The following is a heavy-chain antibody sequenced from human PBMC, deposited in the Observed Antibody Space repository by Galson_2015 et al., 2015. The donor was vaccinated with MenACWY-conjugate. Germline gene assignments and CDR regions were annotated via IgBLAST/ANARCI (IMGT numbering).Heavy chain of an antibody. J-gene: IGHJ6*02. D-gene: IGHD4-17*01. CDR2: INWNGIST. V-gene: IGHV3-20*04. CDR1: GFTFHDYG. Sequence: SLRLSCAASGFTFHDYGMSWVRQAPGKGLEWVSVINWNGISTDYAVSVKGRFTISRDNAKNSLYLQMNSLGAEDTALYYCARDRATVTNYYYYGMDVWGQGTTVTVSS. CDR3: ARDRATVTNYYYYGMDV.